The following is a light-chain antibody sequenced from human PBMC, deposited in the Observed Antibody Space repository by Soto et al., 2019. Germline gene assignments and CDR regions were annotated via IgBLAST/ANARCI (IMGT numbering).Light chain of an antibody. CDR2: AAS. J-gene: IGKJ2*01. CDR3: QQLHSTSSYT. Sequence: DIQMTQSPSSLSASVGDRATITCRASQNIRNYLNWYQQRPGKTPNLLVYAASNLRGGVPSRFSGSGSGTVFTLTINSLQPEDFATYYCQQLHSTSSYTFGQGTRVDIK. V-gene: IGKV1-39*01. CDR1: QNIRNY.